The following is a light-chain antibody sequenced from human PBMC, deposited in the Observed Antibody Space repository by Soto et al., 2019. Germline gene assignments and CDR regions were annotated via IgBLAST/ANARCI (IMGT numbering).Light chain of an antibody. Sequence: QSVLAQPASVSGSPGQSITVSCTGTSSDVGSYNLVSWYQQHPGKAPKVIIYEVIKRPSGVSNRFSGSKSGNTASLTISGLQAEDEADYYCCSYAGSTSLVFGGGTKGTVL. CDR2: EVI. CDR1: SSDVGSYNL. J-gene: IGLJ3*02. V-gene: IGLV2-23*02. CDR3: CSYAGSTSLV.